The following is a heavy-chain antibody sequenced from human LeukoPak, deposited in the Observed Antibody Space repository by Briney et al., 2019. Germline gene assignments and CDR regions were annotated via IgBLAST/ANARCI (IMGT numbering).Heavy chain of an antibody. CDR3: AKAYGSGPLYYYYMDV. CDR2: IKQDGSEK. J-gene: IGHJ6*03. Sequence: GGSLRLSCAASGFTFSSYWMSWVRQAPGKGLEWVANIKQDGSEKYYVDSVKGRFTISRDNSKNTLYLQMNSLRAEDTAVYYCAKAYGSGPLYYYYMDVWGKGTTVTISS. D-gene: IGHD3-10*01. V-gene: IGHV3-7*03. CDR1: GFTFSSYW.